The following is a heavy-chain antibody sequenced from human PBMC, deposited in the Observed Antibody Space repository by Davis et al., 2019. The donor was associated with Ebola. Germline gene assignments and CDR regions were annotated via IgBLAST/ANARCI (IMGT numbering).Heavy chain of an antibody. J-gene: IGHJ4*02. Sequence: ASVKVSCKTSGYTFTAYYIHWVRQAPGQGLEWLGWVVPVTGDTNYAQKFQGRVTMTRDTSMNTAYLELSSLTSDDTAVYFCATRGDSSGDYPLGYWGQGTLVTGSS. V-gene: IGHV1-2*02. CDR1: GYTFTAYY. CDR2: VVPVTGDT. CDR3: ATRGDSSGDYPLGY. D-gene: IGHD3-9*01.